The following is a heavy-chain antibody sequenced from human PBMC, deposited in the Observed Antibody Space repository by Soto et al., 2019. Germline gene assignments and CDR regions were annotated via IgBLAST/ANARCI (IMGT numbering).Heavy chain of an antibody. D-gene: IGHD3-22*01. V-gene: IGHV4-59*11. J-gene: IGHJ4*02. CDR3: ARGDYSDSSGLYFDY. CDR1: GGSISSHY. Sequence: QVQLQESGPGLVKPSETLSLVCTVSGGSISSHYWSWIRQPPGKGLEWIGYVYYSGSTNYNPSLKSRVTISVDTSKNQLSLKLSSVTAADTAVYHCARGDYSDSSGLYFDYWGQGTLVTVSS. CDR2: VYYSGST.